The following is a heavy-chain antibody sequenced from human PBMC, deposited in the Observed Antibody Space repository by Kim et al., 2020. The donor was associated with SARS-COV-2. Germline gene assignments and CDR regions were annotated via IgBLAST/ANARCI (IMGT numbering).Heavy chain of an antibody. V-gene: IGHV1-18*01. Sequence: AQKLQGRVTMTTDTSTSTAYMELRSLRSDDTAVYYCARHSGDYGENYFDYWGQGTLVTVSS. CDR3: ARHSGDYGENYFDY. D-gene: IGHD4-17*01. J-gene: IGHJ4*02.